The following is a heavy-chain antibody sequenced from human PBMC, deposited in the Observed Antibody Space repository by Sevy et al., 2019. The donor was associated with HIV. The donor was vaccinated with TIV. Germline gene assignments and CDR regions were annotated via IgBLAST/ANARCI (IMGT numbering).Heavy chain of an antibody. J-gene: IGHJ4*02. CDR1: GFTFSSYS. D-gene: IGHD6-19*01. CDR3: ATGVTAGTLNPLFDY. CDR2: ISSSSSYI. V-gene: IGHV3-21*01. Sequence: GGSLRLSCAAPGFTFSSYSMNWVRQAPGKGLEWVSSISSSSSYIYYADSVKGRFTISRDNAKNSLYLQMNSLRAEDTAVYYCATGVTAGTLNPLFDYWGQGTLVTVSS.